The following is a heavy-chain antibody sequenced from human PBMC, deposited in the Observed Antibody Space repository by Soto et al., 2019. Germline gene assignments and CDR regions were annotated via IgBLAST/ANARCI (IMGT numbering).Heavy chain of an antibody. J-gene: IGHJ3*02. CDR2: IWYDGSNK. Sequence: SLRLSCAASGFTFSSYGMHGVRQAPGKGLEWVAVIWYDGSNKYYADSVKGRFTISRDNSKNTLYLQMSSLRAEDTAVYYCARAYGDYGDNGAFDIWGQGTMVTVSS. CDR3: ARAYGDYGDNGAFDI. V-gene: IGHV3-33*01. CDR1: GFTFSSYG. D-gene: IGHD4-17*01.